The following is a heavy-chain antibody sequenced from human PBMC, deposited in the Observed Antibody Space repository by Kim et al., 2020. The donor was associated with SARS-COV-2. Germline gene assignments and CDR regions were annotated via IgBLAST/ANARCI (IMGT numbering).Heavy chain of an antibody. Sequence: ASVKVSCKTSGYTFTSYWIHWVQQAPRQGLNWMGMINPRSAEKRYARTSQGRLTTTTDTSTGTASMELSSLTSEDTAVYYCARAWDQNFDFWGQGTLVTVSS. V-gene: IGHV1-46*01. CDR3: ARAWDQNFDF. D-gene: IGHD1-26*01. CDR1: GYTFTSYW. CDR2: INPRSAEK. J-gene: IGHJ4*02.